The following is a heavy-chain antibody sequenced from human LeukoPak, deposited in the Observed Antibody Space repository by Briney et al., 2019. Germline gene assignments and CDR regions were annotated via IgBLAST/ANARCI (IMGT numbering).Heavy chain of an antibody. Sequence: SETLSLTCAVYGRSLSGFYWSWIRQSPGKGLEWIGEINQSGSTNYNPSLKSRVTISVDTSKNQFSLKLSSVTAADTAVYYCARAGVITGEIDYWGQGTLVTVSS. J-gene: IGHJ4*02. CDR1: GRSLSGFY. CDR3: ARAGVITGEIDY. CDR2: INQSGST. V-gene: IGHV4-34*01. D-gene: IGHD3-16*02.